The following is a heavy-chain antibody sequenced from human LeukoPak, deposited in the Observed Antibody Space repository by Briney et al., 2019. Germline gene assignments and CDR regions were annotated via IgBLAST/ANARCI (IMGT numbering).Heavy chain of an antibody. CDR3: ARETNKWELMFRFDY. Sequence: PGGSLRLSCASSGFTFTSYAVSWVRQAPGKGLEWVSTISYSGGTTYHTDSVKGRFTISRDNSKNTLYLQMNSLRAEDTAVYYCARETNKWELMFRFDYWGQGTLVTVSS. CDR2: ISYSGGTT. CDR1: GFTFTSYA. D-gene: IGHD1-26*01. V-gene: IGHV3-23*01. J-gene: IGHJ4*02.